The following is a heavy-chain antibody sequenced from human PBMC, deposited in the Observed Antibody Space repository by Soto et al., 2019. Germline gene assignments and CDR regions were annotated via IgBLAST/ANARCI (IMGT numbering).Heavy chain of an antibody. J-gene: IGHJ4*02. CDR3: ARFSRNYYGSGSYFPLDY. V-gene: IGHV4-31*03. Sequence: SETLSLTCTVSGGSISSGGYYWSWIRQHPGKGLEWIGYIYYSGSTYYNPSLKSRVTISVDTSKNQFSLKLSSVTAADTAVYYCARFSRNYYGSGSYFPLDYWGQGTLVTVSS. CDR1: GGSISSGGYY. CDR2: IYYSGST. D-gene: IGHD3-10*01.